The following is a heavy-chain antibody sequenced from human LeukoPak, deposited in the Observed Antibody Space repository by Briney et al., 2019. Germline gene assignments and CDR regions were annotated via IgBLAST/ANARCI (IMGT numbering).Heavy chain of an antibody. D-gene: IGHD6-19*01. J-gene: IGHJ4*02. CDR1: GFTFSKYW. CDR3: ATKQWLAPPPDS. Sequence: GGSLRLSRAASGFTFSKYWMLWVRQAPGKGLESVSRINTDGTVTTYADSVNGRFTVSRDNADNTMFLQMNSVRDEDTAVYYCATKQWLAPPPDSWGQGTPVTVSS. CDR2: INTDGTVT. V-gene: IGHV3-74*01.